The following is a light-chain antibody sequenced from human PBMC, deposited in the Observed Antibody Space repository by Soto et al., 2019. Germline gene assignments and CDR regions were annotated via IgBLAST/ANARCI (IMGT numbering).Light chain of an antibody. Sequence: EIVLAQSPGTLSLSPGERATLSCRASQSVSSSYLAWYQHKPGQAPRLLIYGASSRATGIPDRFSGSGSGTDFTLTISRLEPEDFAVYSCQQYGSSPPWTFGQGTKVEIK. V-gene: IGKV3-20*01. CDR3: QQYGSSPPWT. CDR2: GAS. CDR1: QSVSSSY. J-gene: IGKJ1*01.